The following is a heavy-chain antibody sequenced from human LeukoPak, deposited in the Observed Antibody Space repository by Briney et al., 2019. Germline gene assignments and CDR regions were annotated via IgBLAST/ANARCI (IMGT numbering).Heavy chain of an antibody. CDR3: AGYDPFEY. V-gene: IGHV3-30-3*01. Sequence: GGSLRLSCAASGFTFSSYAMHWVRQAPGKGLEWVAVISYDGSNKYYADSVKGRFTISRDNSKNTLYLQMNSLRAEDTAVYYCAGYDPFEYWGQGTLVTVSS. CDR2: ISYDGSNK. CDR1: GFTFSSYA. J-gene: IGHJ4*02. D-gene: IGHD3-3*01.